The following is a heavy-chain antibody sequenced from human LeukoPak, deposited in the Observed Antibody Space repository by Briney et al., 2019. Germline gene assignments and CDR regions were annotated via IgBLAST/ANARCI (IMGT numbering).Heavy chain of an antibody. V-gene: IGHV3-23*01. CDR2: ITTGGPNT. J-gene: IGHJ4*02. D-gene: IGHD7-27*01. CDR3: AKNGGLWVSAHWGDS. Sequence: GSLRLSCTGSGFTFSSYTMSWVRQAPGKGLKWVSTITTGGPNTYYADSVKGRFTVSRDDSKNTLYLQMNSLRAEDTAVYYCAKNGGLWVSAHWGDSWGRGTLVTVSS. CDR1: GFTFSSYT.